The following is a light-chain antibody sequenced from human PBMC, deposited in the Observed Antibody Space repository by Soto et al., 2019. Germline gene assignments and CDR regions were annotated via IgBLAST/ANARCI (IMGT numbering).Light chain of an antibody. V-gene: IGKV3-20*01. Sequence: VVIAPSAATVSVSTWERATLSCRASQSVSSSSLAWYQQKPGQAPRLLIYEVSNRATGIPDRFSGSGSGTDFTLTISRLEPEDFAVYYCQQYGSSGTFGQGTKVDI. CDR3: QQYGSSGT. J-gene: IGKJ1*01. CDR1: QSVSSSS. CDR2: EVS.